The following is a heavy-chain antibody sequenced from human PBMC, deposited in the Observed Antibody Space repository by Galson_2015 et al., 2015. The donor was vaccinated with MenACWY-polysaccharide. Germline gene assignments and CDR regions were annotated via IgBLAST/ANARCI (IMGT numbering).Heavy chain of an antibody. CDR3: ARVLKGLLVATPDY. D-gene: IGHD2-15*01. Sequence: SLRLSCAASGFTFSSYSMNWVRQAPGKGLEWVSYISSSGTIYYADSVKGRFTISRDNGKNSLYLQMNSLRDDDTAVYYCARVLKGLLVATPDYWGQGTLVTVSS. CDR2: ISSSGTI. V-gene: IGHV3-48*02. J-gene: IGHJ4*02. CDR1: GFTFSSYS.